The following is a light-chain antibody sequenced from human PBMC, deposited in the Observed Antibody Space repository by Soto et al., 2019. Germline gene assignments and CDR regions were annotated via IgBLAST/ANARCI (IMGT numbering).Light chain of an antibody. J-gene: IGLJ2*01. CDR2: EVS. CDR1: SSNLNS. V-gene: IGLV2-14*03. CDR3: SSNPPTWI. Sequence: QSALTQPASLSGSPGQSISISCTGTSSNLNSISWYQQRPGTAPKLIIYEVSKRPSGISRRFSGSKSANTDSLTISGLQAVDEADYYCSSNPPTWIFAGGTKLTVL.